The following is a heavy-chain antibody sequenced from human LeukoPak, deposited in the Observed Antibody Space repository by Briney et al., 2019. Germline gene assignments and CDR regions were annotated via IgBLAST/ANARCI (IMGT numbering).Heavy chain of an antibody. CDR1: GYTFTSYF. Sequence: GAPVKVSCKASGYTFTSYFMHWVRQAPGQGLEWMGIINPSGGSTSYAQQFQGRVTMTKDTSTSTVYMELSSLRSEDSAVYYCAVPCSGGSCYFDYWGQGTLVTVSS. CDR2: INPSGGST. CDR3: AVPCSGGSCYFDY. D-gene: IGHD2-15*01. J-gene: IGHJ4*02. V-gene: IGHV1-46*01.